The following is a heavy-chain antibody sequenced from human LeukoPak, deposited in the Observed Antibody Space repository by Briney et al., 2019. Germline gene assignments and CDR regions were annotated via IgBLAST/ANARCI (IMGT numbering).Heavy chain of an antibody. J-gene: IGHJ4*02. Sequence: GGSLRLSCAASGFAFSGYWMHWVRQAPGKVLVWVSRISKDGSSTTTADSVKGRFTISRDNAKNTLYLQMNSLKVGDTAVYYCARVSSSWTFDSWGRGTLVTVSS. CDR1: GFAFSGYW. CDR2: ISKDGSST. V-gene: IGHV3-74*01. CDR3: ARVSSSWTFDS. D-gene: IGHD6-13*01.